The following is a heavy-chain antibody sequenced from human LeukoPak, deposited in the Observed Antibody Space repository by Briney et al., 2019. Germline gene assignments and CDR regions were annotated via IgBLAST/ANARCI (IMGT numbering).Heavy chain of an antibody. CDR1: GGSISSYY. D-gene: IGHD3-16*01. V-gene: IGHV4-59*01. CDR3: ASPGGLGIGGRAFDI. Sequence: SETLSLTCTVSGGSISSYYWSWIRQPPGKGLEWIGYIYYSGSTNYNPSLESRVTISVDTSKNQFSLKLSSVTAADTAVYYCASPGGLGIGGRAFDIWGQGTMVTVSS. J-gene: IGHJ3*02. CDR2: IYYSGST.